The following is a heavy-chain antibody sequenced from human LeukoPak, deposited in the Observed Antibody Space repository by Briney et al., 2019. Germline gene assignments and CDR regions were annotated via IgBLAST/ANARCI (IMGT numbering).Heavy chain of an antibody. Sequence: SQTLSLTCTVSGGSISSYYWSWIRQPPGKGLEWIGYIYYSGSTNYNPSLKSRVTISVDTSKNQFSLKLSSVTAADTAVYYCARTSYSSSSFPFDYWGQGTLVTVSS. CDR2: IYYSGST. CDR3: ARTSYSSSSFPFDY. V-gene: IGHV4-59*01. D-gene: IGHD6-6*01. J-gene: IGHJ4*02. CDR1: GGSISSYY.